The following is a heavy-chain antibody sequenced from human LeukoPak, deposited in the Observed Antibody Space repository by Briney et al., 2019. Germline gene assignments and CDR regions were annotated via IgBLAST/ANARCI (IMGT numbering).Heavy chain of an antibody. J-gene: IGHJ3*02. CDR1: GGSFSGYY. D-gene: IGHD6-19*01. Sequence: SETLTLTCAVYGGSFSGYYWSWIRQPPGKGLEWIGEINHSGSTNYNPALKSRDTISVDTSKNQFSLKLSSVTAADTAVYYCASPGSGWYADAFDIWGQGTMVTVSP. CDR3: ASPGSGWYADAFDI. CDR2: INHSGST. V-gene: IGHV4-34*01.